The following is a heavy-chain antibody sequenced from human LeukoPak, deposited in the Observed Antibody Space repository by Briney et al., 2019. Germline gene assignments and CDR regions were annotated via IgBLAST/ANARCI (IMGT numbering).Heavy chain of an antibody. J-gene: IGHJ4*02. CDR3: ARGLAVAGTILDY. CDR1: GGSFSGYY. CDR2: INHSGST. V-gene: IGHV4-34*01. Sequence: SETLSLTCAVYGGSFSGYYWSWIRQPPGKRLEWIGEINHSGSTKYNPPLKSRVTISVDTSKNQFSLKLSSVTAADTAVYYCARGLAVAGTILDYWGQGTLVTVS. D-gene: IGHD6-19*01.